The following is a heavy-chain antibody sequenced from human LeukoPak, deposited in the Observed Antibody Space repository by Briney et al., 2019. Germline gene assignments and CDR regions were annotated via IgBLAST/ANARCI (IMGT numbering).Heavy chain of an antibody. J-gene: IGHJ4*02. D-gene: IGHD4-17*01. CDR3: ARGRPVPVDY. CDR2: IYYSGST. CDR1: GGSISSYY. Sequence: SETLSLTCTVSGGSISSYYWSWIRQPPGKGLEWIGYIYYSGSTNYNPSLKSRVTISVDTSKNQFSLKLSSVTAADTAVYYCARGRPVPVDYWGQGTLVTVSS. V-gene: IGHV4-59*12.